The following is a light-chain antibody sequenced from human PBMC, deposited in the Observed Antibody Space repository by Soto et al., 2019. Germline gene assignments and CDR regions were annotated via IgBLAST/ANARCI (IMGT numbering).Light chain of an antibody. Sequence: EVVLTQSPGTLSLSPGERVTLSCRASQSVASSYLAWYQQKPGRAPRLLFYSASSRATGIPDRFSGSGSGTHFTLTIRRLEPEDFAVYYCHHFGSLPETFGQGTTVE. CDR2: SAS. CDR1: QSVASSY. CDR3: HHFGSLPET. V-gene: IGKV3-20*01. J-gene: IGKJ1*01.